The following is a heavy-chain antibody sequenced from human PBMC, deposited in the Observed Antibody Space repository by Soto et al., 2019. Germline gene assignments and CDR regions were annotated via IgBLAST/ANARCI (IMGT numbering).Heavy chain of an antibody. J-gene: IGHJ4*02. CDR2: ISGSGGST. V-gene: IGHV3-23*01. CDR1: GFTFRSYA. Sequence: GESLKISCAASGFTFRSYAMSWVRQAPGKGLEWVSAISGSGGSTYYADSVKGRFTISRDNSKNTLYLQMNSLRAEDTAVYYCARSYPRRNWNRFDYWGQGTLVTVSS. D-gene: IGHD1-1*01. CDR3: ARSYPRRNWNRFDY.